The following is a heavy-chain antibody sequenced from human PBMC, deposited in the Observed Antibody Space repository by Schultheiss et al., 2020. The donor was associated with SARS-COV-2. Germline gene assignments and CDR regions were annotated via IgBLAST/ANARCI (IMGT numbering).Heavy chain of an antibody. CDR1: GGSFSGYY. D-gene: IGHD3-3*01. Sequence: SETLSLTCAVYGGSFSGYYWSWIRQPPGKGLEWIGEMNRSGSTNYNPSLKSRVTISVDTSKNQFSLNLTSVTAADTAVYYCARDSMSGYYRSRWYFDLWGRGTLVTVSS. CDR3: ARDSMSGYYRSRWYFDL. V-gene: IGHV4-34*01. CDR2: MNRSGST. J-gene: IGHJ2*01.